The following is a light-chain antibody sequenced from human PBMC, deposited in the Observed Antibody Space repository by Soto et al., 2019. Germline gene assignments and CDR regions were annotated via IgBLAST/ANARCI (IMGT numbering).Light chain of an antibody. CDR2: RDN. CDR3: AAWDDSLSGRVV. V-gene: IGLV1-47*01. CDR1: TSNIGSHY. J-gene: IGLJ2*01. Sequence: QSVLTQPPSASGTPGQRVTIFCSGSTSNIGSHYVYWYQHLPGTAPKLLIYRDNQRPSGVPDRFSGSKSGTSASLAISGLRSEDEADYHCAAWDDSLSGRVVFGGGTKVTVL.